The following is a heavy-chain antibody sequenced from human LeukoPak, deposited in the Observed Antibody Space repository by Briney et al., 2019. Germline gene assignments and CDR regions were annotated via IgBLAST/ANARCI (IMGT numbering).Heavy chain of an antibody. D-gene: IGHD3-22*01. V-gene: IGHV3-30-3*01. CDR2: ISYDGSNK. CDR1: GFTFSSYA. Sequence: PGGSLRLSCAASGFTFSSYAMHWVRQAPGKGLEWVAVISYDGSNKYYADSVKGRFTISRDNSKNTLYLQMNSLRAEDTAVYYCARAPYYYDSSGYDFDYWGQGTLVTVSS. CDR3: ARAPYYYDSSGYDFDY. J-gene: IGHJ4*02.